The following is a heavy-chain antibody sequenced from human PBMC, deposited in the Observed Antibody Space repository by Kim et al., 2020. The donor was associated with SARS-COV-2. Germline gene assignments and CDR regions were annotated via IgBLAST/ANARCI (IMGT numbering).Heavy chain of an antibody. V-gene: IGHV4-30-2*04. Sequence: YYNPSLKNRVTISMDTSKNQFSLNLSSVTAADTAVFYCAADSHAWYRCDYWGRGTVVTVSS. J-gene: IGHJ4*02. CDR3: AADSHAWYRCDY. D-gene: IGHD6-19*01.